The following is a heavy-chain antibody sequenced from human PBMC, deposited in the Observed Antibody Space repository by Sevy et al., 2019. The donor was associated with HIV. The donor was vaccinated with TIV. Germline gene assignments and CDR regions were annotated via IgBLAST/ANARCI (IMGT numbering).Heavy chain of an antibody. CDR1: GFTFNSYA. CDR3: AKDRCTGDVCGNYYYALDI. Sequence: GGSLRLSCAASGFTFNSYAMHWVRQAPGKGLEWVAVISKDGRTKYYAESVKGRFTISRDNSKNTLNLQMNSLRAEDTAVFYCAKDRCTGDVCGNYYYALDIWGQGTTVTVSS. D-gene: IGHD2-8*02. J-gene: IGHJ6*02. V-gene: IGHV3-30*18. CDR2: ISKDGRTK.